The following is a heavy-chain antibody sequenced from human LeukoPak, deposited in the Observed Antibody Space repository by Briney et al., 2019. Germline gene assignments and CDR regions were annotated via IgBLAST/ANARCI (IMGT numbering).Heavy chain of an antibody. CDR1: GGSISSGGYS. V-gene: IGHV4-30-2*01. J-gene: IGHJ5*02. CDR2: IYHSGST. Sequence: TPSETLSLTCTVSGGSISSGGYSWSWIRQPPGKGLEWIGYIYHSGSTYYNPSLKSRVTISVDRSKNQFSLKLSSVTAADTAVYYCARAFDSRGWFDPWGQGTLVTVSS. CDR3: ARAFDSRGWFDP. D-gene: IGHD2-15*01.